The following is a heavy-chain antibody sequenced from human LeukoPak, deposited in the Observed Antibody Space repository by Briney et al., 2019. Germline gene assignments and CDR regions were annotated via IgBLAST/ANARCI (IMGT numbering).Heavy chain of an antibody. J-gene: IGHJ6*03. V-gene: IGHV3-9*01. Sequence: GGSLRLSCAASGFTFDDYAMHWVRQAPGKGLEWVSGISWNSGSVGYADSVKGRFTISRDNAKNSLYLQMNSLRAEDTALYYCAKTGPEGRYGGHYYYYYMDVWGKGTTVTVSS. CDR1: GFTFDDYA. CDR2: ISWNSGSV. CDR3: AKTGPEGRYGGHYYYYYMDV. D-gene: IGHD4-23*01.